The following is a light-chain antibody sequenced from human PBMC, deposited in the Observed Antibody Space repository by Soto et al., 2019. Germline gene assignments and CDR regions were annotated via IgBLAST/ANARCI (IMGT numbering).Light chain of an antibody. CDR2: DTT. CDR1: QSVSTY. V-gene: IGKV3-11*01. CDR3: QLRTNWLS. J-gene: IGKJ3*01. Sequence: EIVLTQSPATLSLSPGERANLSCRASQSVSTYLAWYQQKHGQAPRLLIYDTTHRVTGIPARFSGSESGTDFTLTISSLELEDFAVYYCQLRTNWLSFGPGTTVEIK.